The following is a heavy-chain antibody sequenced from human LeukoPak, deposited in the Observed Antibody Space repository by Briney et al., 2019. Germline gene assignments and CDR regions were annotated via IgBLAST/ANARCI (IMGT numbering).Heavy chain of an antibody. V-gene: IGHV3-48*04. CDR1: GFTFSNYN. CDR2: ISSSSSPK. CDR3: ARENYFEY. Sequence: AGGSLRLSCSASGFTFSNYNMNWVRQAPGKGLEWVSYISSSSSPKYYADSMKGRFTISRDNAKNSLYLQMNSLRAEDTAVYFCARENYFEYWGQGTLVTVSS. J-gene: IGHJ4*02.